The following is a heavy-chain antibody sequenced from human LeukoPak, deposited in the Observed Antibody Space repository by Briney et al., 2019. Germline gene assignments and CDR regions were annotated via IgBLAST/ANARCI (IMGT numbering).Heavy chain of an antibody. CDR1: GGSISSGGYC. CDR3: ARAPRYYYDSSGYYDY. V-gene: IGHV4-31*03. CDR2: IYYSGST. Sequence: TSETLSLTCTVSGGSISSGGYCWSWIRQHPGKGLEWIGYIYYSGSTYYNPSLKSRVTISVDTSKNQFSLKLSSVTAADTAVYYCARAPRYYYDSSGYYDYWGQGTLVTVSS. J-gene: IGHJ4*02. D-gene: IGHD3-22*01.